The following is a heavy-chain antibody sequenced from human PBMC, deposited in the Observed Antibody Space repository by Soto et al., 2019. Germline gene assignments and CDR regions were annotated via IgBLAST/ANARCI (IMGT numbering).Heavy chain of an antibody. D-gene: IGHD2-15*01. V-gene: IGHV3-23*01. CDR2: ISGSGGST. J-gene: IGHJ4*02. CDR3: AKHTLGYCSGGSCYSGY. CDR1: GFTFSSYA. Sequence: EVQLLESGGGLVQPGGSLRLSCAASGFTFSSYAMSWVRQAPGKGLEWVSAISGSGGSTYYADSVKGRFTISRDNSKNTLYLQMNSLRAEDTAVYYCAKHTLGYCSGGSCYSGYWGQGTLVTVSS.